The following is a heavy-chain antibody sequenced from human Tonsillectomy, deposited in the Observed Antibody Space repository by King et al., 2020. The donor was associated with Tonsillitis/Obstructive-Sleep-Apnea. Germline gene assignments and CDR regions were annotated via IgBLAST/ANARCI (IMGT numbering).Heavy chain of an antibody. Sequence: VQLQESGPGLVKPSDTLSLTCAVSAYSICSSNWWGWIRQPPGKGLEWIGYIFYSGSTYYNPSLKSRVTMSVDTSKNQFSPKLSSVTAVDTAVYYCARSVYGPGSRNAFDIWGQGTMVTVSS. V-gene: IGHV4-28*01. D-gene: IGHD2-15*01. CDR1: AYSICSSNW. J-gene: IGHJ3*02. CDR3: ARSVYGPGSRNAFDI. CDR2: IFYSGST.